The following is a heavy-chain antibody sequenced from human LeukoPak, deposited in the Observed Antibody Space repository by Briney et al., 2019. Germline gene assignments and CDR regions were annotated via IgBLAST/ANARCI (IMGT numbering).Heavy chain of an antibody. CDR1: GFTFSYYW. CDR2: IKQDGSEK. V-gene: IGHV3-7*05. J-gene: IGHJ3*01. CDR3: ARDRGSGDSFDL. Sequence: GGSLRLSCATSGFTFSYYWMGWVRQAPGKGLEWVANIKQDGSEKYYVDSVRGRFSISRDNSKNTLYLQMNTLRAEDTGVYYCARDRGSGDSFDLWGQGAMVTVSS. D-gene: IGHD6-19*01.